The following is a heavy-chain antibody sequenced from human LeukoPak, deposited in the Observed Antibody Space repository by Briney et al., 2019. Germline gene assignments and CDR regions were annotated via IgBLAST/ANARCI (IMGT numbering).Heavy chain of an antibody. D-gene: IGHD3-22*01. V-gene: IGHV4-34*01. J-gene: IGHJ4*02. CDR1: GGSFSGYY. CDR3: ARGLTGRADDSMGY. CDR2: IHPSGSP. Sequence: SETLSLSCGVYGGSFSGYYLTWIRQPPGKGLEWIGEIHPSGSPNYNPSLKSRVTISVDTSKNQFSLRMSSLTAADTAVYYCARGLTGRADDSMGYWGQGTLVTVSS.